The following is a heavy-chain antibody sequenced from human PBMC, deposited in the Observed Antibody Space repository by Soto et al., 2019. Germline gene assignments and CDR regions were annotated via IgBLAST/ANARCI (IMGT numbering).Heavy chain of an antibody. J-gene: IGHJ2*01. CDR2: IWNDGSQK. D-gene: IGHD6-13*01. Sequence: VQLVESGGGVVQPGRSLRLSCEASGFVYSQYAMHWVRQAPGKGPEWVALIWNDGSQKNYVDSVKGRFTISRDNSKNPLNLQMSSLRADDTAMYFCVRGIPSQYSSTWLYWHFDLWCPGTLVTVSS. CDR1: GFVYSQYA. V-gene: IGHV3-33*01. CDR3: VRGIPSQYSSTWLYWHFDL.